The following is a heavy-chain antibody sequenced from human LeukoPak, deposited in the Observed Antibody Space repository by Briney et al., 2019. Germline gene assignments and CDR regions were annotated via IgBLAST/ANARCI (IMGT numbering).Heavy chain of an antibody. D-gene: IGHD4-11*01. CDR2: IYHSGST. V-gene: IGHV4-38-2*02. Sequence: SETLSLTCTVSYYSISSGYYWACIRQPPGKGLDWIGSIYHSGSTYYNPSLKSRVTISVDTSKNQFSLKLTSVTAADTAVYYCARHPDDYSSYRYFDYWGQGTLVTVSS. J-gene: IGHJ4*02. CDR1: YYSISSGYY. CDR3: ARHPDDYSSYRYFDY.